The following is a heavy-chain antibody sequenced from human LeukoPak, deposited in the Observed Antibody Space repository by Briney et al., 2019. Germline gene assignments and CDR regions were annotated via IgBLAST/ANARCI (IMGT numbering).Heavy chain of an antibody. D-gene: IGHD6-6*01. J-gene: IGHJ6*02. CDR2: IYTRGST. Sequence: SETLSLTCTVSGGSISSYYWSWIRQPAGKGLEWIGRIYTRGSTNYNPSLKSRVTISVDTSKNQFSLKLSSVTSADTAVYYCARVRAARPYYYYGMDVWGQGTTVTVSS. V-gene: IGHV4-4*07. CDR3: ARVRAARPYYYYGMDV. CDR1: GGSISSYY.